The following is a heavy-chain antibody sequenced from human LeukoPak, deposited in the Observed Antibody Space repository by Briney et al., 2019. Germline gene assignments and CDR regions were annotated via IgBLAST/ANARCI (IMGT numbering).Heavy chain of an antibody. CDR3: ARQPNYYDSSGSYYGY. CDR1: GYSFTSYW. J-gene: IGHJ4*02. D-gene: IGHD3-22*01. V-gene: IGHV5-51*01. Sequence: GESQKISCKGSGYSFTSYWIGWVRQLPGKGLEWMGIIYPGDSDTRYSPSFQGQVTISADKTISTAYLQWSSLKASDTAMYYCARQPNYYDSSGSYYGYWGQGTLVTVSS. CDR2: IYPGDSDT.